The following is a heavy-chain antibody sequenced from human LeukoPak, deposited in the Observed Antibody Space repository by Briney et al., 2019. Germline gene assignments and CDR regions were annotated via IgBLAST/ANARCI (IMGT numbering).Heavy chain of an antibody. Sequence: SETLSLTCAVSGGSISSSNWWSWVRQPPGKGLEWIGEIYHSGTTNYNPSLKSRVTISVNTSKNQFSLNLSSVTAADTAVYYCARSHGDYWYWGQGILVTVSS. J-gene: IGHJ4*02. V-gene: IGHV4-4*02. CDR3: ARSHGDYWY. CDR1: GGSISSSNW. CDR2: IYHSGTT. D-gene: IGHD4/OR15-4a*01.